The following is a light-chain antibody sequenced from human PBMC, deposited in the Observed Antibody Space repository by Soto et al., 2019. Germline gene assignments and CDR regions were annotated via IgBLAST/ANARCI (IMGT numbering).Light chain of an antibody. CDR3: QHRSNWWT. V-gene: IGKV3-11*01. J-gene: IGKJ1*01. Sequence: EIVLTQSPATLSLSPGERVTLSCRASQSISRYLAWYQQKPGQAPRLLIYDASNRATGIPARFSGSGSGTDFTLTISSLEPEDFAVYYCQHRSNWWTFGQGTKVEIE. CDR2: DAS. CDR1: QSISRY.